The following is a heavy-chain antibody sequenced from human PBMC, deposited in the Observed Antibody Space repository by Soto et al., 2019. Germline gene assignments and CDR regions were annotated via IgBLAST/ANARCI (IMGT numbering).Heavy chain of an antibody. CDR3: ARVAYGDYGVDV. J-gene: IGHJ6*02. CDR2: IIPTFGTP. V-gene: IGHV1-69*01. CDR1: GDTFSRYA. D-gene: IGHD4-17*01. Sequence: QVQLVQSGAEVKKPGSSVKVSCKASGDTFSRYAISWVRQAPGQGLEWMGGIIPTFGTPNYAQKFQGRVTIIADESTSTVYMEVSRLTSEDTAMYYCARVAYGDYGVDVWGQGTTVTVSS.